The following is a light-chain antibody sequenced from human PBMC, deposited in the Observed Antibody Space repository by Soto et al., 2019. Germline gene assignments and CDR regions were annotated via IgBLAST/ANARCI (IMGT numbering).Light chain of an antibody. J-gene: IGLJ3*02. Sequence: QSALTQPASVSGSPGQSITISCAGTSSDVGGYNYVSWYQQHPGNAPKLLLYEVSNRPSWVSDRFSGSKSANTASLTISGLQAEDEANYYCCSYAGAYNWVFGGGTKLTVL. CDR1: SSDVGGYNY. CDR2: EVS. CDR3: CSYAGAYNWV. V-gene: IGLV2-14*01.